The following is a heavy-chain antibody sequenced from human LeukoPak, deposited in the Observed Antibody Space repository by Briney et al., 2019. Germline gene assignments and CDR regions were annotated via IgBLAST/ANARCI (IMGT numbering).Heavy chain of an antibody. CDR2: ISGSGDSA. CDR3: AKDRYCSSTRCYGDFDY. J-gene: IGHJ4*02. Sequence: GGSLRLSCEASGFTFSSYAMSWVRQAPGKGLEWVSVISGSGDSAFQADSVKGQFTISRDNSKNTLYLQMNSLRAEDTAVYYCAKDRYCSSTRCYGDFDYWGQGTLVTVSS. V-gene: IGHV3-23*01. CDR1: GFTFSSYA. D-gene: IGHD2-2*01.